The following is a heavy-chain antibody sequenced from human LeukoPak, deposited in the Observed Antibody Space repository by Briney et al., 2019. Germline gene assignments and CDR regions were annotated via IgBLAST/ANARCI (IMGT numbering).Heavy chain of an antibody. D-gene: IGHD1-26*01. V-gene: IGHV1-2*02. Sequence: GASVKVSCKASGYTFTGYYMHWVRQAPGQGLEWMGWINPNSGGTNYAQKFQGRVTMTRDTSISTAYMELSSLRSEDTAVYYCARVIGSLYGMDVWGQGTTVTVSS. CDR2: INPNSGGT. CDR1: GYTFTGYY. CDR3: ARVIGSLYGMDV. J-gene: IGHJ6*02.